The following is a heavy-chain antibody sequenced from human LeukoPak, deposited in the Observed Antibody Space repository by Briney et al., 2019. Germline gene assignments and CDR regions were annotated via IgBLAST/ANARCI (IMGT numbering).Heavy chain of an antibody. J-gene: IGHJ4*02. D-gene: IGHD4-17*01. CDR3: ARHWSGDYLPSYYFDY. CDR1: GGSISSSSYY. V-gene: IGHV4-39*01. CDR2: IYYSGST. Sequence: SETLSLTCTVSGGSISSSSYYWGWIRQPPGKGLEWIGSIYYSGSTYYNPSLKGRVTISVDTSKNQFSLKLSSVTAADTAVYYCARHWSGDYLPSYYFDYWGQGTLVTVSS.